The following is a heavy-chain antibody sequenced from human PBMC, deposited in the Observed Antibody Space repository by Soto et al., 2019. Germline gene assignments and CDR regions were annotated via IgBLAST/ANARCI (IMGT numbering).Heavy chain of an antibody. V-gene: IGHV3-7*01. Sequence: EVQLVESGGGLVQPGGSLRLSCAASGVTFSRFWMSWVRQAPGKGLEWVANIKQDGSEQYYVDSVKGRITISRDNADISLSLQMDSLRVEDTAVYYCSRGGGSGRSYYYYYMYVWGKGTTSTVSS. CDR2: IKQDGSEQ. CDR1: GVTFSRFW. J-gene: IGHJ6*03. CDR3: SRGGGSGRSYYYYYMYV. D-gene: IGHD3-10*01.